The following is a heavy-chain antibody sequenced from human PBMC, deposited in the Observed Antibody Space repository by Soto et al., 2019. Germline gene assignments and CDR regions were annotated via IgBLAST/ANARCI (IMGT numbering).Heavy chain of an antibody. CDR2: ISSSSSTI. D-gene: IGHD3-3*01. CDR3: ARDLPIFGVVPSGMDV. CDR1: GFTFSSYS. Sequence: GGSLRLSCAASGFTFSSYSMNWVRQAPGKGLEWVSYISSSSSTIYYADSVKGRFTISRDNAKNSLFLQMNSLRDEDTDVYYCARDLPIFGVVPSGMDVWGQGTTVTVSS. V-gene: IGHV3-48*02. J-gene: IGHJ6*02.